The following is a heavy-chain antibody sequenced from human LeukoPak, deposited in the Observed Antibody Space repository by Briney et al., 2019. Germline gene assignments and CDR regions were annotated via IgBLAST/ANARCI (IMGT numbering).Heavy chain of an antibody. Sequence: GGSLRLSCAASGFTFSSYAMSWVRQAPGKGLEWVSAISGSGGSTYCADSVKGRFTISRDNSKNTLYLQMNSLRAEDTAVYYCANARWRTSFDYWGQATLVTVSS. D-gene: IGHD4-23*01. V-gene: IGHV3-23*01. CDR3: ANARWRTSFDY. CDR2: ISGSGGST. CDR1: GFTFSSYA. J-gene: IGHJ4*02.